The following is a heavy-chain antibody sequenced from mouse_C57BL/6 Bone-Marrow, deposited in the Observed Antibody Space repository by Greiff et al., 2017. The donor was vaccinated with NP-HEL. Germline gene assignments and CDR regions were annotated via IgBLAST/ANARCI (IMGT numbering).Heavy chain of an antibody. CDR3: VKDGSYAMDY. CDR2: IRSKSSNYAT. V-gene: IGHV10-3*01. CDR1: GFTFNTYA. D-gene: IGHD2-3*01. J-gene: IGHJ4*01. Sequence: GGGLVQPKGSLKLPCAAPGFTFNTYAMHWVPLAPGTGLEWVARIRSKSSNYATYYADSVKDRFTISRDDSQSMLYLQMNNLKTEDTAMYYCVKDGSYAMDYWGQGTSVTVSS.